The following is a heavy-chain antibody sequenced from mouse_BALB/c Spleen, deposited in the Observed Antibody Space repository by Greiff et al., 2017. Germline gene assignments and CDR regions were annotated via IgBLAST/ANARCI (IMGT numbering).Heavy chain of an antibody. CDR2: IYPGNSDT. J-gene: IGHJ2*01. CDR1: GYTFTSYW. CDR3: TEGEYGNLFDY. V-gene: IGHV1-5*01. Sequence: EVQLQESGTVLARPGASVKMSCKASGYTFTSYWMHWVKQRPGQGLEWIGAIYPGNSDTSYNQKFKGKAKLTAVTSTSTAYMELSSLTNEDSAVYYCTEGEYGNLFDYWGQGTTLTVSS. D-gene: IGHD2-10*02.